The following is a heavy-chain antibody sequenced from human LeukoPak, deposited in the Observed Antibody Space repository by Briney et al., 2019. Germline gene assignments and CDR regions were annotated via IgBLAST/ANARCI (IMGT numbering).Heavy chain of an antibody. J-gene: IGHJ3*01. V-gene: IGHV3-7*01. D-gene: IGHD5-12*01. CDR1: GFTFSRHY. Sequence: GGSLRLSCAASGFTFSRHYMSWVRQAPGKGLERVANIDQDGSDKYFVDSVKGRFTISRDNAKNSLYLQMNSLRADDAAVYYCAREAIVATSDDAFDLWGQGTMVTVSS. CDR2: IDQDGSDK. CDR3: AREAIVATSDDAFDL.